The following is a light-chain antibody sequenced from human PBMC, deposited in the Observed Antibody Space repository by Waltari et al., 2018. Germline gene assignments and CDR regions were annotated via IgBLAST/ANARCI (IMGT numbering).Light chain of an antibody. J-gene: IGLJ3*02. CDR1: NSDIGGYKY. Sequence: QSALTQPASVSGSPGQSITISCSGTNSDIGGYKYVSWYQQHPGKAPKLIICDVTNRPSGISHRFAGSKSGITASLTISGLQAEDEGDYYCSSYTTSHTADWVFGGGTRLTVL. CDR2: DVT. V-gene: IGLV2-14*03. CDR3: SSYTTSHTADWV.